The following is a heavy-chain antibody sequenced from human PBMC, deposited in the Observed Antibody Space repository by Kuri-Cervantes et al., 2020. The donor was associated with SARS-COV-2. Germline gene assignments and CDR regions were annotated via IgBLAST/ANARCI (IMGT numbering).Heavy chain of an antibody. CDR3: ARVGQHFSTDFWSGYREASNWFDT. CDR2: INHSGSN. D-gene: IGHD3-3*01. J-gene: IGHJ5*02. CDR1: GGSFSGYY. V-gene: IGHV4-34*01. Sequence: QTLALTGAFYGGSFSGYYWIWIRQPPGKELEWIGEINHSGSNNYNPSLKGRVTISVDESNNQFSLKLSSGTAAETAVYYCARVGQHFSTDFWSGYREASNWFDTWGQGTLVTVSS.